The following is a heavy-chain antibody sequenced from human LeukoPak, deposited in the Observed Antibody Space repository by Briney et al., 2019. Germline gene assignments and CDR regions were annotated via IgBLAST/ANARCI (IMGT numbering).Heavy chain of an antibody. J-gene: IGHJ4*02. CDR1: GGSISSGSYY. CDR2: IYTSGST. V-gene: IGHV4-61*02. CDR3: ARGYDILTGYFDY. D-gene: IGHD3-9*01. Sequence: SETLSLTCTVYGGSISSGSYYWSWIRQPAGKGLEWIGRIYTSGSTNYNPSLKSRVTISVDTSKNQFSLKLSSVTAADTAVYYCARGYDILTGYFDYWGQGTLVTVSS.